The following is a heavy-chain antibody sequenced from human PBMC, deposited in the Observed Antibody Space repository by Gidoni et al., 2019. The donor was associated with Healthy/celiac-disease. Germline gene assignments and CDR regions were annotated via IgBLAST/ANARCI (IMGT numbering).Heavy chain of an antibody. J-gene: IGHJ4*02. CDR2: INHSGST. Sequence: GLEWIGEINHSGSTNYNPSLKSRVTISVDTSKNQFSLKLSSVTAADTAVYYCARGRAPVDYWGQGTLVTVSS. V-gene: IGHV4-34*01. CDR3: ARGRAPVDY.